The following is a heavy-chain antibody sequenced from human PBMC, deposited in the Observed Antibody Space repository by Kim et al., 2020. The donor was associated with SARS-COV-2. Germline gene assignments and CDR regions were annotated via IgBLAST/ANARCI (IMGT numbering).Heavy chain of an antibody. CDR1: GFTFSNAW. CDR2: IKSKTDGGTT. V-gene: IGHV3-15*01. Sequence: GGSLRLSCAASGFTFSNAWMSWVRQAPGKGLEWVGRIKSKTDGGTTDYAAPVKGRFTISRDDSKNTLYLQMNSLKTEDTAVYYCTTSPYDYVWGCYRYDGPWGQGTLVTVSS. D-gene: IGHD3-16*02. CDR3: TTSPYDYVWGCYRYDGP. J-gene: IGHJ5*02.